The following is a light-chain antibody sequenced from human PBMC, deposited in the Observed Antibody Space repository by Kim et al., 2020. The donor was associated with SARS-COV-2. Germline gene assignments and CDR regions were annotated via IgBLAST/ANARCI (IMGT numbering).Light chain of an antibody. Sequence: QSVLTQPASVSGSPGQSITISCTGTSSDVGGYNYVSWYQQHPGKAPKLMIYDVSKRPSGVSNRFSGSKSGNTASLTISGLQAEDEADYYCSSYTSSSTFVYVFGTGTKVTVL. J-gene: IGLJ1*01. V-gene: IGLV2-14*01. CDR1: SSDVGGYNY. CDR2: DVS. CDR3: SSYTSSSTFVYV.